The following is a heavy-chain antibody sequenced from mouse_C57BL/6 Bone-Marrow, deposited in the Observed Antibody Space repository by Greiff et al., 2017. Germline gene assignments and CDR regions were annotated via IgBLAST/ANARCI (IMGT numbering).Heavy chain of an antibody. CDR1: GFTFSDYG. Sequence: EVQGVESGGGLVKPGGSLKLSCAASGFTFSDYGMHWVRQAPGKGLEWVAYISSGSSTIYYADTVTGRFTISRDNAKNTLFLQMTRLRSEDTGMYYCAREGDYGNFDYWGQGTTLTVSS. D-gene: IGHD1-1*01. CDR3: AREGDYGNFDY. V-gene: IGHV5-17*01. J-gene: IGHJ2*01. CDR2: ISSGSSTI.